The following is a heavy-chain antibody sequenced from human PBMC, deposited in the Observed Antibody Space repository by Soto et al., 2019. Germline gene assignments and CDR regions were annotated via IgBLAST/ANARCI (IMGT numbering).Heavy chain of an antibody. V-gene: IGHV5-51*01. CDR3: ARPREAGKNYYGVDV. CDR1: GYSFTNYW. Sequence: GVSLKISCKGSGYSFTNYWLGWVRQMPGKDLEWMGIIYPSDSDTRYSPSFQGQVTISADKSISTAYLQWSSLKASDTAMYYCARPREAGKNYYGVDVWGQGTTVTVSS. CDR2: IYPSDSDT. J-gene: IGHJ6*02. D-gene: IGHD6-19*01.